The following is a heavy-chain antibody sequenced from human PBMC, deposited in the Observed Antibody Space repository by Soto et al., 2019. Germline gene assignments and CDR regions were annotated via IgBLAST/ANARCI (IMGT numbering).Heavy chain of an antibody. CDR1: GCPFSSHA. D-gene: IGHD2-2*01. J-gene: IGHJ4*02. CDR3: ARDSNSRYFFDF. V-gene: IGHV1-69*13. Sequence: SVNVSFQASGCPFSSHAVSLVRQAPGQGLELMGGIVPKFGTTTYAQKFQGRVTITADDSTSTAYMELSSLRPEDTAVYYCARDSNSRYFFDFWGLGTLVTVSS. CDR2: IVPKFGTT.